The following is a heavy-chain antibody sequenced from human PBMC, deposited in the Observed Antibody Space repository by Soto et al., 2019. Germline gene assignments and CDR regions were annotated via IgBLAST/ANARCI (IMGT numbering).Heavy chain of an antibody. J-gene: IGHJ6*02. V-gene: IGHV3-30-3*01. CDR2: ISYDGSNK. D-gene: IGHD3-10*01. CDR3: ARGDYTYYYGSGSFTYYYGMDV. CDR1: GFTFSSYA. Sequence: GGSLRLSCAASGFTFSSYAMHWVRQAPGKGLEWVAVISYDGSNKYYADSVKGRFTISRDNSKNTLYLQMNSLRAEDTAVYYCARGDYTYYYGSGSFTYYYGMDVWGQGTTVTVSS.